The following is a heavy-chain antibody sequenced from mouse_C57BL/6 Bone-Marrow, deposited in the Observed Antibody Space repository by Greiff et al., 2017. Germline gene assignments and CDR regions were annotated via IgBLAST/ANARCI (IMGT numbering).Heavy chain of an antibody. V-gene: IGHV1-19*01. D-gene: IGHD1-1*01. J-gene: IGHJ2*01. CDR2: INPYNGGT. CDR1: GYTFTDYY. Sequence: VQLQQSGPVLVQPGASVTLSCKASGYTFTDYYMNWVKQSHGKSLEWIGVINPYNGGTSYNQKFKGKATLTVDKSSSTAYMELNSLTSEDSAVYYCARCYYGNNYYFDDWGQGTTLTVSS. CDR3: ARCYYGNNYYFDD.